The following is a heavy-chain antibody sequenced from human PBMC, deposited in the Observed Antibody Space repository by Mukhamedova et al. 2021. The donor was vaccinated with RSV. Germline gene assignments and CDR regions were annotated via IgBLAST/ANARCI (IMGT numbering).Heavy chain of an antibody. Sequence: EYMGWINPNSGGTKYAQKFQGRVTMTRDTSISTAYMELSRLRSDDTAMYYCARYVAGTTKYYFDYWGQGTLVTVSS. D-gene: IGHD6-19*01. V-gene: IGHV1-2*02. J-gene: IGHJ4*02. CDR2: INPNSGGT. CDR3: ARYVAGTTKYYFDY.